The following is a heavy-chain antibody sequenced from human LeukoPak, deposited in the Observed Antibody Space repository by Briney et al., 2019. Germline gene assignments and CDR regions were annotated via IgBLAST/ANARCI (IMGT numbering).Heavy chain of an antibody. CDR1: GGTFSSYA. CDR3: ARDTMYSSSSEGWFDP. V-gene: IGHV1-46*01. J-gene: IGHJ5*02. D-gene: IGHD6-6*01. CDR2: INPSGGST. Sequence: ASVKVSCKASGGTFSSYAISWVRQAPGQGLEWMGIINPSGGSTSYAQKFQGRVTMTRDTSTSTVYMELSSLRSEDTAVYYCARDTMYSSSSEGWFDPWGQGTLVTVSS.